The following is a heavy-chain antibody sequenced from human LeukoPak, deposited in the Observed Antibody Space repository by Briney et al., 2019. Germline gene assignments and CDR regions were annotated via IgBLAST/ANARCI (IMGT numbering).Heavy chain of an antibody. J-gene: IGHJ4*02. CDR3: ARVYYDYVWGSYRPNYYFDY. D-gene: IGHD3-16*02. V-gene: IGHV1-69*13. Sequence: GASVKVSCKASGGTFSSYAISWVRQAPGQGLEWMGGIIPIFGTANYAQKFQGRVTITADESTSTAYMELSSLRSDDTAVYYCARVYYDYVWGSYRPNYYFDYWGQGTLVTVSS. CDR2: IIPIFGTA. CDR1: GGTFSSYA.